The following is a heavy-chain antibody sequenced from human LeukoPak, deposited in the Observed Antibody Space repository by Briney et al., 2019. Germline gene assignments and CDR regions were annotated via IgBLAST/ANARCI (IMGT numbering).Heavy chain of an antibody. CDR1: GFTFSSYA. D-gene: IGHD3-10*01. J-gene: IGHJ4*02. CDR3: AKGGTMVRGIDSGGRDY. CDR2: ISGSGGRT. Sequence: HTGGSLRLSCAASGFTFSSYAMSWVRQAPGKGLEWVSAISGSGGRTYYADSVKGRFTISRDNSKNTLYLQMNSLRAEDTAVYYCAKGGTMVRGIDSGGRDYWGQGTLVTVSS. V-gene: IGHV3-23*01.